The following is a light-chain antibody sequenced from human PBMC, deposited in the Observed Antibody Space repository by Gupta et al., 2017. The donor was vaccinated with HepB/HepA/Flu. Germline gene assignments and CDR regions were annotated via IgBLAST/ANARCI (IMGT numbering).Light chain of an antibody. Sequence: DIQITQSPSSLSASVGDRVTITCRASQSISSYLNWYQQKPGKVPKLLIFGASSLQSGVPSNFSGSGSGTDFTLTISSLQPEDFATYYCQQSYSTPWTFGQGTKVEIK. V-gene: IGKV1-39*01. CDR1: QSISSY. CDR2: GAS. J-gene: IGKJ1*01. CDR3: QQSYSTPWT.